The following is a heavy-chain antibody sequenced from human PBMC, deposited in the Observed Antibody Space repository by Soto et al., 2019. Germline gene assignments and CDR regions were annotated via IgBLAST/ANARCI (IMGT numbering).Heavy chain of an antibody. CDR1: GGTFSSYA. V-gene: IGHV1-69*06. D-gene: IGHD5-12*01. J-gene: IGHJ4*02. Sequence: ASVKVSCKASGGTFSSYAISWVRQAPGQGLEWMGGIIPIFGTANYAQKFQGRVTITADKSTSTAYMELSSLRSEDTAVYYCARDFLGARDGYNCRYWGQGTLVTVSS. CDR3: ARDFLGARDGYNCRY. CDR2: IIPIFGTA.